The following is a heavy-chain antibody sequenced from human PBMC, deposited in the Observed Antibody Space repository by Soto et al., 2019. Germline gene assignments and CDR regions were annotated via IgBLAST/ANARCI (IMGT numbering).Heavy chain of an antibody. CDR2: ISHDGINK. CDR1: GFSFSSYA. J-gene: IGHJ5*02. D-gene: IGHD6-19*01. CDR3: ARDMYSSDYFVKWFEP. V-gene: IGHV3-30-3*01. Sequence: PRGSLRLSCAASGFSFSSYAMYWFRQPPGKGLEWVAVISHDGINKHYADSVKGRVTVYRDNSNHSLDLQLNSLRGEDLALYYCARDMYSSDYFVKWFEPWGQGTLVTVSS.